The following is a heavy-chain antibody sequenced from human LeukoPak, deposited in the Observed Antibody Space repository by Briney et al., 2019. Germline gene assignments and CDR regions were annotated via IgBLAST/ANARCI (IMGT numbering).Heavy chain of an antibody. V-gene: IGHV1-2*02. CDR1: GFTFTGYY. J-gene: IGHJ4*02. D-gene: IGHD4-11*01. Sequence: ASVKVSCKASGFTFTGYYVHWVRQAPGQGLEWMGWINLNSGGTTYAQNFQGRVTMTRDTSITTVYMELSRLRSDDTAVYFCAKDAVTVATPYFDFWGQGTLVTVSS. CDR3: AKDAVTVATPYFDF. CDR2: INLNSGGT.